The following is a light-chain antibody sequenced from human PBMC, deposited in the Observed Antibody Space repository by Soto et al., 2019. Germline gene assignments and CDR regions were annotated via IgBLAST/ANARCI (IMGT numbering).Light chain of an antibody. Sequence: MTQSPPSLYGSVEERVTINCRASQSISSYLNWYQQKPGKAPKLLIYAASSLQSGVPSRFSGSGSGIDFTLTISSLQPEDFSTYYCQQSDSSPYTFGQRTK. J-gene: IGKJ2*01. CDR1: QSISSY. CDR2: AAS. V-gene: IGKV1-39*01. CDR3: QQSDSSPYT.